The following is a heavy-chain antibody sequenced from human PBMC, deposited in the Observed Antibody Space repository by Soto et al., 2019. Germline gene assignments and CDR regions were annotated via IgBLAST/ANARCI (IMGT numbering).Heavy chain of an antibody. CDR3: ARMGGNMVRGVKQFDP. Sequence: SETLSLTCAVSSGSISSSNWWSWLRQPPGKGLEWIGEIYHSGSTNYNPSLKSRVTISVDKSKNQFSLKLSSVTAADTAVYYCARMGGNMVRGVKQFDPWGQGTLVTVSS. D-gene: IGHD3-10*01. CDR1: SGSISSSNW. CDR2: IYHSGST. J-gene: IGHJ5*02. V-gene: IGHV4-4*02.